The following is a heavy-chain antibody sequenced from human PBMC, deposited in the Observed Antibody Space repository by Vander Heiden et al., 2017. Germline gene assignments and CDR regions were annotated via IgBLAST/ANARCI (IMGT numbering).Heavy chain of an antibody. CDR3: ARGRGDYLPDY. CDR2: IYYSGST. Sequence: LQESGPGLVKPSETRSLTCPASVGPISSYYWSWIRQPPGKGLEWIGYIYYSGSTNYNPSLKSRVTISVDTSKNQFSMKLSSVTAADTAVYYCARGRGDYLPDYWGQGTLVTVSS. J-gene: IGHJ4*02. D-gene: IGHD3-16*01. V-gene: IGHV4-59*01. CDR1: VGPISSYY.